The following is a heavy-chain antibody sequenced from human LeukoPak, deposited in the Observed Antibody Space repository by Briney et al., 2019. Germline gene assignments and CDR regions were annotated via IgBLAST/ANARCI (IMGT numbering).Heavy chain of an antibody. CDR2: INHSGST. J-gene: IGHJ5*02. Sequence: SETLSLTCAVYGGSFSGYYWSWIRQPPGKGLEWIGEINHSGSTNYNPSLRSRVTISVDTSKNQFSLKLSSVTAADTAVYYCARDHCSGGSCFNWFDPWGQGTLVTVSS. CDR1: GGSFSGYY. V-gene: IGHV4-34*01. D-gene: IGHD2-15*01. CDR3: ARDHCSGGSCFNWFDP.